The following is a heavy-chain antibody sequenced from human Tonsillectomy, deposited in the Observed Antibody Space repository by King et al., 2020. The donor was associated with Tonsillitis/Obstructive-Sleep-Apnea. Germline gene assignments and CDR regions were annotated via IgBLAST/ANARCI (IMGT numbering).Heavy chain of an antibody. CDR3: ASGEYSYYYYMDV. D-gene: IGHD3-10*01. CDR1: GYTFTSDG. J-gene: IGHJ6*03. CDR2: ISAYNANT. V-gene: IGHV1-18*01. Sequence: HVQLVESGAEVKKPGASVNVSCTASGYTFTSDGISWVRQAPGQGLEWMGWISAYNANTNYAQKFQGRVTMTTDTSTSTAYMELRSLRSDDTAVYYCASGEYSYYYYMDVWGKGTTVTVS.